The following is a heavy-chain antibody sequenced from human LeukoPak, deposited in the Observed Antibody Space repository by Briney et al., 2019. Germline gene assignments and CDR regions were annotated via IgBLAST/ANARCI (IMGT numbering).Heavy chain of an antibody. CDR1: GYSFTSYW. CDR2: DT. Sequence: GESLKISCKGSGYSFTSYWIGWVRQMPGKGLEWMGIDTRYSPSFQGQVTISADKSISTAYLQWSSLKASDTAMYYCARPVPGYSYYPGAFDIWGQGTMVTVSS. V-gene: IGHV5-51*01. D-gene: IGHD5-18*01. CDR3: ARPVPGYSYYPGAFDI. J-gene: IGHJ3*02.